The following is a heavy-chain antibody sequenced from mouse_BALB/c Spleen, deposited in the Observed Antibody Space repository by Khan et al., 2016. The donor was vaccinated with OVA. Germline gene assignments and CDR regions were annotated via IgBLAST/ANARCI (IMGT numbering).Heavy chain of an antibody. V-gene: IGHV5-6-3*01. CDR3: ARDPYFYGSKYAMDY. J-gene: IGHJ4*01. CDR1: GFTFSNYG. D-gene: IGHD1-1*01. Sequence: EVELVESGGDLVQPGGSLKLSCAASGFTFSNYGMSWVRQTPDKRLELVATINSNGGSTYYPDSVKGRFTISRDNAKNTLFLQMSSLKSEDTAMYYCARDPYFYGSKYAMDYWGQGTSVTVSS. CDR2: INSNGGST.